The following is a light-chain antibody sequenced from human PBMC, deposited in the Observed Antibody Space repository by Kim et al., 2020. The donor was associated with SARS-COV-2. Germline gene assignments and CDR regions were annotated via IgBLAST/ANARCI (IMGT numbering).Light chain of an antibody. CDR2: GKN. CDR3: NFRDRSDNVV. J-gene: IGLJ2*01. CDR1: SLRSYY. Sequence: SSELTQDPAVSVALGQTVRITCQGDSLRSYYATWYQQKPGQAPIIVIYGKNIRPSGIPDRFSGSSSGNTASLTITGTQSGDEADYYCNFRDRSDNVVSGG. V-gene: IGLV3-19*01.